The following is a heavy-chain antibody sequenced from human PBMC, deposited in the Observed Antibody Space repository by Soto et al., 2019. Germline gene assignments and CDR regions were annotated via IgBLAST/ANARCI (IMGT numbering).Heavy chain of an antibody. D-gene: IGHD1-26*01. V-gene: IGHV3-23*01. CDR3: AKRWGSGSYIPIDY. CDR2: ISGSGGST. CDR1: GFTFSSYA. Sequence: EVQLLESGGGLVQPGGSLRLSCAASGFTFSSYAMSWVRQAPGKGLEWVSAISGSGGSTYYADSVKGRFTIARHNSKNTLYLQMNSMRAEDTAVYYCAKRWGSGSYIPIDYWGQGTLVTVSS. J-gene: IGHJ4*02.